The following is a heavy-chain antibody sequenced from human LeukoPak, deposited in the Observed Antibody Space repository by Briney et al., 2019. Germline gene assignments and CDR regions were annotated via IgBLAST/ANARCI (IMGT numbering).Heavy chain of an antibody. V-gene: IGHV4-34*01. CDR3: ASHYYDSSGYYFDY. J-gene: IGHJ4*02. CDR1: GGSFSGYY. Sequence: PSETLSLTCAVYGGSFSGYYWSWIRQPPGKGLEWIGEINRSGSTNYNPSLKSRVTISVDTSKNQFTLKLSSVTTADTAVYYCASHYYDSSGYYFDYWGQGTLVTVSS. D-gene: IGHD3-22*01. CDR2: INRSGST.